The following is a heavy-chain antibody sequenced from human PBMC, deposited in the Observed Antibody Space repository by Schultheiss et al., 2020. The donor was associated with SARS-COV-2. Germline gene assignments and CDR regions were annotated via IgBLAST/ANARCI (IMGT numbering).Heavy chain of an antibody. D-gene: IGHD2-8*01. CDR1: GYTFTGYY. CDR3: ARDPVDIVLMVYGSTGLYMDV. Sequence: GESLKISCKASGYTFTGYYMHWVRQAPGQGLEWMGWINPNSGGTNYAQKFQGRVTMTRDTSISTAYMELSRLRSDDTAVYYCARDPVDIVLMVYGSTGLYMDVWGKGTTVTVSS. V-gene: IGHV1-2*02. J-gene: IGHJ6*03. CDR2: INPNSGGT.